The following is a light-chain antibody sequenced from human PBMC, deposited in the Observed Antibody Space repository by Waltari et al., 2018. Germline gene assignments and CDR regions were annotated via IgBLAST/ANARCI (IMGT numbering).Light chain of an antibody. J-gene: IGLJ3*02. CDR1: NNNVGNQG. CDR3: SAWDSNLSAWV. Sequence: QAGLTQPPSVSKGLGQTATLTCTGNNNNVGNQGAAWLQQHQGHPPKLLSYRNNNRPSVSSEKFSASRSGNTASLTITGLQPEDEADYCCSAWDSNLSAWVFGGGTKLTVL. V-gene: IGLV10-54*04. CDR2: RNN.